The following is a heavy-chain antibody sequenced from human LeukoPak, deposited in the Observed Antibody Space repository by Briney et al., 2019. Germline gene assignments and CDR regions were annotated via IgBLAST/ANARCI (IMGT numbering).Heavy chain of an antibody. J-gene: IGHJ4*02. CDR1: GGSFSGYY. CDR2: INHSGST. V-gene: IGHV4-34*01. D-gene: IGHD6-19*01. CDR3: AGGIAVAQADY. Sequence: PSETLSLTCAVYGGSFSGYYWSWIRQPPGKGLEWIGEINHSGSTNYYPSLKSRVTISVDTSKNQFSLKLSSVTAADTAVYYCAGGIAVAQADYWGQGTLVTVSS.